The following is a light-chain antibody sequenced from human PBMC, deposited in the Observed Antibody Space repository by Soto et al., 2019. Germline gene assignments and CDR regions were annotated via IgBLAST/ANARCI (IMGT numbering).Light chain of an antibody. V-gene: IGKV3-15*01. Sequence: EIVLTQSPGTLSLSPGERVTLSCRASQSVDINLAWYQQKPGQAPRLLISEASTRASDIPSRFTGSGSGTDFTLTISSLQSEDFAMYFCQQYSKWPPRYTFGQGTKVDIK. CDR2: EAS. J-gene: IGKJ2*01. CDR1: QSVDIN. CDR3: QQYSKWPPRYT.